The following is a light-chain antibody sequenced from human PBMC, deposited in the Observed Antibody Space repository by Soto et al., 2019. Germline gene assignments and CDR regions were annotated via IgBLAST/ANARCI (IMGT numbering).Light chain of an antibody. CDR3: HQRNWPET. CDR1: QTVGSY. CDR2: DVF. V-gene: IGKV3-11*01. Sequence: EIVLTQSPATLSLSPGEGATLSCRASQTVGSYLAWYQQKPGQALRLFIYDVFNMATGIPARFSGSGSGTDFTLAISSLEPEDFAVYYCHQRNWPETFGGGTKVDIK. J-gene: IGKJ4*01.